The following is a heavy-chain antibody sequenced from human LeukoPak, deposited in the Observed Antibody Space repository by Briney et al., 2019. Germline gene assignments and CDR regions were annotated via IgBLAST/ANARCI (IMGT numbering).Heavy chain of an antibody. CDR2: VIPNFETT. CDR3: ARDLGDYVGSDYYMGV. D-gene: IGHD4-17*01. CDR1: GGIFSSYA. Sequence: ASVKVSCKASGGIFSSYAISWVRQAPGQGLEWMGRVIPNFETTTYAQKFQGRVTITADKSADTVYMDLSSLTSEDTAVYYCARDLGDYVGSDYYMGVWGKGTTVTVSS. V-gene: IGHV1-69*06. J-gene: IGHJ6*03.